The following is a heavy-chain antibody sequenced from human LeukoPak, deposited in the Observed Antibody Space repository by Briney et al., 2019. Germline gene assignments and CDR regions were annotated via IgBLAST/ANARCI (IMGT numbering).Heavy chain of an antibody. D-gene: IGHD3-16*01. J-gene: IGHJ4*02. CDR3: ASRDMITFGIDY. CDR2: IIPILGIA. V-gene: IGHV1-69*02. Sequence: SVKVSCRASGGTFSSYTISWVRQAPGQGLEWMGRIIPILGIANYAQKFQGRVTITADKSTSTAYMELSSLRSEDAAVYYCASRDMITFGIDYWGQGTLVTVSS. CDR1: GGTFSSYT.